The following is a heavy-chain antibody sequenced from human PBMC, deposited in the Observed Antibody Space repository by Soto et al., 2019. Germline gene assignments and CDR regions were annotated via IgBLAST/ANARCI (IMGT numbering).Heavy chain of an antibody. J-gene: IGHJ5*02. Sequence: PSETLSLTCTVSGGSISRYYWSWIRQPPSSPRGLIVFIYYCERTNSTPPLKTRVTISVDTSKNHFSLKLSSVIPAHTSVFYCSLYIGAYYASSSYATWGQGPLATVSS. CDR2: IYYCERT. D-gene: IGHD3-22*01. V-gene: IGHV4-59*01. CDR1: GGSISRYY. CDR3: SLYIGAYYASSSYAT.